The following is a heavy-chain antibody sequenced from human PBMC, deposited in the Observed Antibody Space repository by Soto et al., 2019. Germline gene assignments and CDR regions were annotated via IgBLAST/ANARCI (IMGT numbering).Heavy chain of an antibody. D-gene: IGHD3-3*01. V-gene: IGHV1-69*13. CDR3: ARDLRGVARAYGMDV. J-gene: IGHJ6*02. Sequence: SVKVSCKASGGTFSSYAISWVRQAPGQGLEWMGGIIPIFGTANYAQKFQGRVTITADESTSTAYMELSSLRSEGTAVYYCARDLRGVARAYGMDVWGQGTTVTVSS. CDR2: IIPIFGTA. CDR1: GGTFSSYA.